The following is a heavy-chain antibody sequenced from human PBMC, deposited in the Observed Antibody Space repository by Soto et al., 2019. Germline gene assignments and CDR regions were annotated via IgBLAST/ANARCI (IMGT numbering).Heavy chain of an antibody. J-gene: IGHJ4*02. V-gene: IGHV3-23*01. CDR2: ISGSGGST. CDR1: GFTFSSYA. Sequence: GGSLRLSCAASGFTFSSYAMSWVRQAPGKGLEWVSAISGSGGSTYYADSVKGRFTISRDNSKNTLYLQMNSLRAEDTAVYYCAKDLGAGLRPVNFDYWAQGTLVTVSS. D-gene: IGHD4-17*01. CDR3: AKDLGAGLRPVNFDY.